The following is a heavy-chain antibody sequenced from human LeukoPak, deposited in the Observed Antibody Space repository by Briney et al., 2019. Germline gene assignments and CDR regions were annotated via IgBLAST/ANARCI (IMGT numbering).Heavy chain of an antibody. Sequence: PSETLSLTCTVSGGSISSGGYYWSWIRQHPGKGLEWIGYIYYSGSTYYNPSLKSRVTISVDTSKNQFSLKLSSVTAADTAVYYCARENPPLGGLRLGELSFNWFDPWGQGTLVTVSS. D-gene: IGHD3-16*02. CDR2: IYYSGST. CDR1: GGSISSGGYY. V-gene: IGHV4-31*03. CDR3: ARENPPLGGLRLGELSFNWFDP. J-gene: IGHJ5*02.